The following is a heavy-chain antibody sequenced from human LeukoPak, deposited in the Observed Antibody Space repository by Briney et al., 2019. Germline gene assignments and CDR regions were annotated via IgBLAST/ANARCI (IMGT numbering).Heavy chain of an antibody. CDR1: GYTFTSYD. Sequence: ASVKVSCKASGYTFTSYDISWLRQAPGQGLEWMGWISAYNGNTNYAQKLQGRVTMTTDTSTSTAYMELRSLRSDDTAVYYCARRIVRGVIDYFDYWGQGTLVTVSS. D-gene: IGHD3-10*01. J-gene: IGHJ4*02. V-gene: IGHV1-18*01. CDR3: ARRIVRGVIDYFDY. CDR2: ISAYNGNT.